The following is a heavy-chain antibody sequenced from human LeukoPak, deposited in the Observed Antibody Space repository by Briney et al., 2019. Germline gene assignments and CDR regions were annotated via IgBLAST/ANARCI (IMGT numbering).Heavy chain of an antibody. Sequence: GGSLRLSCSASGFTFSRYAMHWVRQAPGKGLEYVSAISSNGGNTHYADSEKGRFTISRVNSKNTLYLQMSSLRAEDTAIYYCVKDQGVGSVGEWLAFDYWGQGTLVTVSS. CDR3: VKDQGVGSVGEWLAFDY. V-gene: IGHV3-64D*09. J-gene: IGHJ4*02. D-gene: IGHD6-19*01. CDR1: GFTFSRYA. CDR2: ISSNGGNT.